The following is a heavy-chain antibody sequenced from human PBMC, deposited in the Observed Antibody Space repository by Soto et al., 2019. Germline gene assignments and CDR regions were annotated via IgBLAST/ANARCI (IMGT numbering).Heavy chain of an antibody. D-gene: IGHD6-19*01. V-gene: IGHV1-3*05. CDR3: ARSEYTSGWTGY. J-gene: IGHJ4*02. Sequence: QVQLVQSGAEEKKPGASVKVSCKASGYTFTSYAMHWVRQAPGQRLEWMGWINAGNDNTKYSQKFQGRVTITRDTSASTAYMELSGLRSEDTAVYYCARSEYTSGWTGYWGQGTLVTVSS. CDR2: INAGNDNT. CDR1: GYTFTSYA.